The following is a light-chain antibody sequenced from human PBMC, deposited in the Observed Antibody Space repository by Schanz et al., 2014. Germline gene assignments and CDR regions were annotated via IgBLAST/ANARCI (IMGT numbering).Light chain of an antibody. J-gene: IGLJ2*01. CDR2: NNT. CDR1: SSNIGALYD. Sequence: QSVLTQPPSVSGAPGQRVTISCTGSSSNIGALYDVHWYQQLPGTAPKLLIYNNTNRPSGVPDRFSGSKSGNTASLTVSGLQAEDEADYYCSSYAGSNIMVFGGGTQLTVL. CDR3: SSYAGSNIMV. V-gene: IGLV1-40*01.